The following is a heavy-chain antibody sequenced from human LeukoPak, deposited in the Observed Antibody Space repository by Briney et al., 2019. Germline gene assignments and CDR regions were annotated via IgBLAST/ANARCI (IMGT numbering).Heavy chain of an antibody. CDR3: AKVITMTPGDY. V-gene: IGHV3-23*01. CDR1: EFTFSSLA. J-gene: IGHJ4*02. Sequence: GGSLRLSCAASEFTFSSLAMSWVRQAPGKGLEWVSHISGSGGSTFYADSVKGRFTISRDNSKNTLYLQMDSLRAEDTAIYYCAKVITMTPGDYWGQGTLVTVSS. D-gene: IGHD3-22*01. CDR2: ISGSGGST.